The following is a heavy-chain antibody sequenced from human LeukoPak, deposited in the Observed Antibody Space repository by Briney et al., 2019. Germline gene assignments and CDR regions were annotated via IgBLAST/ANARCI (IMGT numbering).Heavy chain of an antibody. Sequence: SETLSLTCTVSGGSISSYYWSWIRQPAGKGLEWIGRIYTSGSTNYNPSLKSRVTMSVDTSKNQFSLKLSSVTAAETAVYYCARGYCSGGSCYYFDYWGQGTLVTVSS. D-gene: IGHD2-15*01. CDR3: ARGYCSGGSCYYFDY. CDR1: GGSISSYY. V-gene: IGHV4-4*07. CDR2: IYTSGST. J-gene: IGHJ4*02.